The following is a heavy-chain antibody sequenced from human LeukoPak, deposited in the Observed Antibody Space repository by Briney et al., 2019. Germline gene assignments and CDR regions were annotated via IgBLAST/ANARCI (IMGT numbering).Heavy chain of an antibody. Sequence: ASVKVSCKASGYTFTGYYMHWVRQAPGQGVEWMGWINPNSGGTNYAQKFQGRVTMTRDTSISTAYMELSRLRSDDTAVYYCAREPHYYGSGSGDYWGQGTLVTVSS. CDR3: AREPHYYGSGSGDY. J-gene: IGHJ4*02. D-gene: IGHD3-10*01. V-gene: IGHV1-2*02. CDR2: INPNSGGT. CDR1: GYTFTGYY.